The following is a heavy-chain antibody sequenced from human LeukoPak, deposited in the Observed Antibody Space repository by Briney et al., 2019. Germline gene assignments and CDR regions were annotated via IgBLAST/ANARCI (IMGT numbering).Heavy chain of an antibody. CDR1: GGSISSGGYS. Sequence: SETLSLTCAVSGGSISSGGYSWSWIRQPPGKGLEWIGYIYHSGSTNYNPSLKSRVTISLDTSKNQFSLRLSSVTAADTAVYYCARDGGSDACDIWGQGTMVTVSS. CDR2: IYHSGST. V-gene: IGHV4-30-2*01. J-gene: IGHJ3*02. D-gene: IGHD3-10*01. CDR3: ARDGGSDACDI.